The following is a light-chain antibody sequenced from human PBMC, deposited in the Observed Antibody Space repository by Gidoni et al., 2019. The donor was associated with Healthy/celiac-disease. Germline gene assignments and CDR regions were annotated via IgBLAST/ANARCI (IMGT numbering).Light chain of an antibody. CDR1: SSHIGSNY. CDR2: RNN. CDR3: AAWDDSLSGPSYV. V-gene: IGLV1-47*01. Sequence: GQRVTISCSGSSSHIGSNYVYWYQQLPGTAPKLLIYRNNQRPSGVPDRFSGSKSGTSASLAISGLRSEDEADYYCAAWDDSLSGPSYVFGTGTKVTVL. J-gene: IGLJ1*01.